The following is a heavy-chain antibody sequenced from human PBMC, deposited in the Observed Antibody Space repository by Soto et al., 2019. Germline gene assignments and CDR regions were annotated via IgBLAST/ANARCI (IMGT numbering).Heavy chain of an antibody. D-gene: IGHD3-9*01. CDR1: GFIFSNYA. J-gene: IGHJ4*02. CDR2: ISGSGGTT. CDR3: ARDDAYYNVLTAFYFDY. Sequence: PGGSLRLSCAASGFIFSNYAMSWVRQAPGKGLEWVSFISGSGGTTHYADSVKGRFTISRDNSKNTLYLEMNSLRAEDTALYYCARDDAYYNVLTAFYFDYWGQGTLVTVSS. V-gene: IGHV3-23*01.